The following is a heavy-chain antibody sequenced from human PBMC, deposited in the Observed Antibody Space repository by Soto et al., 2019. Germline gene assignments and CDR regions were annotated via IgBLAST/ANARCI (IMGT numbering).Heavy chain of an antibody. J-gene: IGHJ6*02. CDR3: SVITYYYDSSGYSYHSGMDV. CDR2: IYPGDSDT. D-gene: IGHD3-22*01. V-gene: IGHV5-51*01. CDR1: GYSFTSYW. Sequence: GESLKISCKGSGYSFTSYWIAWVRQMPGKGLEWMGIIYPGDSDTRYSPSFQGQVTISADKSISTAYLQWSSLKASDTAMYYCSVITYYYDSSGYSYHSGMDVWGQGTTVTVSS.